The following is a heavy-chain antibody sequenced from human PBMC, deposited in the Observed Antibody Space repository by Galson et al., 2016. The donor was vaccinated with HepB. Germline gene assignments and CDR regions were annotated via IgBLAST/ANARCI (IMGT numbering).Heavy chain of an antibody. CDR2: ISLDGSVT. Sequence: SLRLSCAASGFNGFTFSSYWMHWVRQAPGKGLVWVSRISLDGSVTIYGDSVKGRFSTSRDNAKNTLFLQMNSLRAEDTAVYYCGASRDGYIDYWGQGALVTISS. D-gene: IGHD5-24*01. V-gene: IGHV3-74*01. CDR3: GASRDGYIDY. J-gene: IGHJ4*01. CDR1: GFNGFTFSSYW.